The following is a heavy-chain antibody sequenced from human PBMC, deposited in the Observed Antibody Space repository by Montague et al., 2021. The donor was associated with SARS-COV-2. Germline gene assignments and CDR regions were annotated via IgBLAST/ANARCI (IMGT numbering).Heavy chain of an antibody. CDR1: GDSVSRHSAA. Sequence: CAISGDSVSRHSAAWNWIRQSPSRGLEWLGRTYYRSKWYNDYAVSVKSRITINPDTSKNQFSLQPNSVTAEDTAVYYCARELQRIIMIVDIRGFDYWGQGTLVTVSS. J-gene: IGHJ4*02. D-gene: IGHD3-22*01. CDR3: ARELQRIIMIVDIRGFDY. V-gene: IGHV6-1*01. CDR2: TYYRSKWYN.